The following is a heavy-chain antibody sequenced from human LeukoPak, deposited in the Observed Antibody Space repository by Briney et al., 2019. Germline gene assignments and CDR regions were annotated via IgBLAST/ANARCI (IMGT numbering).Heavy chain of an antibody. CDR2: IKQDGSEK. D-gene: IGHD3-3*01. Sequence: GGSLRLSCAASGFTFNNYWMTWVRQAPGKGLEWVANIKQDGSEKYYVDSVKGRFTISRDNAKNSLYLQMNSLRAEDTAVYYCARDRSTDFWSGYYTNYFDYWGQGTLVTVSS. V-gene: IGHV3-7*01. CDR1: GFTFNNYW. J-gene: IGHJ4*02. CDR3: ARDRSTDFWSGYYTNYFDY.